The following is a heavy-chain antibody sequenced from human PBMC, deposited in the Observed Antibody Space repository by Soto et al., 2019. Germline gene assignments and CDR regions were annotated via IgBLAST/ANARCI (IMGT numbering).Heavy chain of an antibody. D-gene: IGHD3-10*01. CDR3: AKDGVSRRGIYYGSGSYLDY. Sequence: GGSLRLSCAASGFTFSSYAMSWVRQAPGKGLEWVSAISGSGGSTYYADSVKGRFTISRDNSKNTLYLQMNSLRAEDTAVYYCAKDGVSRRGIYYGSGSYLDYWGQGTLVTVSS. J-gene: IGHJ4*02. V-gene: IGHV3-23*01. CDR1: GFTFSSYA. CDR2: ISGSGGST.